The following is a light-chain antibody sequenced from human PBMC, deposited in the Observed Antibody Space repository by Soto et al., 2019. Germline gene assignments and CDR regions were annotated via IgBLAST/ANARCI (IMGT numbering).Light chain of an antibody. CDR2: GAS. J-gene: IGKJ3*01. V-gene: IGKV3-20*01. CDR1: QSVRGTY. CDR3: QQYGSSSFT. Sequence: EIVLTQSPGTLSLSPGERATLSCRASQSVRGTYLAWYQQKPGQAPRLLIYGASSRATGISDRFSGSGSGTDFTLTISRLEPEDFAVYYCQQYGSSSFTFGPGTKVDIK.